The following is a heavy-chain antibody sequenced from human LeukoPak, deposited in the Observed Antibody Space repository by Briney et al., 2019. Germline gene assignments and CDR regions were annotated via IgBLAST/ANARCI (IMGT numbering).Heavy chain of an antibody. CDR1: GLTVSSNF. V-gene: IGHV3-66*01. CDR3: ARTTMVRGVDSGFES. D-gene: IGHD3-10*01. Sequence: GGSLRLSCAATGLTVSSNFMSWVRQAPGKGLEWVSVIYGGGSTYYADSVKGRFTISRDNSKNTLYLQMNSLRAEDTAVYYCARTTMVRGVDSGFESWGQGTLVTVSS. CDR2: IYGGGST. J-gene: IGHJ4*02.